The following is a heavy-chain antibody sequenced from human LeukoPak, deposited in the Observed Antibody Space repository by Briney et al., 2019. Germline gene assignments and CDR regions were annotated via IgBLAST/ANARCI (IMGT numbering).Heavy chain of an antibody. J-gene: IGHJ4*02. CDR1: GFTFSSYA. V-gene: IGHV3-23*01. D-gene: IGHD3-22*01. CDR2: TRGSGGST. CDR3: ARAYYYDSSGYYSDCFDC. Sequence: GGSLRLSCAASGFTFSSYAMSWVRQAPGKGLEWVSATRGSGGSTYYADSVKGRFTISRDNSKNTLYLQMNSLRAEDTAVYYCARAYYYDSSGYYSDCFDCWGQGTLVTVSS.